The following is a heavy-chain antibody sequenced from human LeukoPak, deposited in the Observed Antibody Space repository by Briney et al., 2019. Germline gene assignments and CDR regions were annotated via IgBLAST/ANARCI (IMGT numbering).Heavy chain of an antibody. J-gene: IGHJ5*02. CDR3: ARARWYSSSWYSRFSYNWFDP. V-gene: IGHV1-8*01. Sequence: ASVKVSCKASGYTFTSYDINWVRQATGQGLEWMGWMNPNSGNTGYAQKFQGRVTMTRNTSISTAYMELSSLRSGDTAVYYCARARWYSSSWYSRFSYNWFDPWGQGTLVTVSS. CDR1: GYTFTSYD. CDR2: MNPNSGNT. D-gene: IGHD6-13*01.